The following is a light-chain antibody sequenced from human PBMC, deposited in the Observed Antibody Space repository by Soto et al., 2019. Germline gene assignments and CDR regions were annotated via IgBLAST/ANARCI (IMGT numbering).Light chain of an antibody. CDR3: QQYNSYSWT. CDR2: DAS. V-gene: IGKV1-5*01. Sequence: DIQMTQSPSTLSASVVDRVTITCRASQSISSWLAWYQQKPGKAPKLLIYDASSLESGVPSRFSGSGSGTEFTLTISSLQPDDFATYYCQQYNSYSWTFGQGTKGDIK. CDR1: QSISSW. J-gene: IGKJ1*01.